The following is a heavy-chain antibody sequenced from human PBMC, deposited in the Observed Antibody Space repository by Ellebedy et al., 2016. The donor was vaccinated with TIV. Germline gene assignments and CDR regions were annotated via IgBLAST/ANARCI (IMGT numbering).Heavy chain of an antibody. CDR2: ISSSSSNT. J-gene: IGHJ4*02. V-gene: IGHV3-11*06. D-gene: IGHD6-19*01. CDR1: GFSFSDYH. CDR3: AREPPNSSGWYTD. Sequence: GESLKISCAASGFSFSDYHMSWIRQAPGKGLEWVSYISSSSSNTNYADSVKGRFTISRDNAKQSLYLQINSLRAEDTAVYYCAREPPNSSGWYTDWGQGTLVTVSS.